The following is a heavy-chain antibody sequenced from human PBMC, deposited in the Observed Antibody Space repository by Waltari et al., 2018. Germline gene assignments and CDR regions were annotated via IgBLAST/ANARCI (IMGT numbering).Heavy chain of an antibody. CDR3: ARGARRTTVTTGWWYFDL. Sequence: EVQLVESGGGLVQPGGSLRLSCAASGFTYSMCWMHWVRQAPGKGLVWVSRSNSDGSSTSYADSVKGRFTISKDNAKNTVYLQMNSLRAEDTAIYYCARGARRTTVTTGWWYFDLWGRGTLVTVSS. D-gene: IGHD4-17*01. CDR2: SNSDGSST. J-gene: IGHJ2*01. CDR1: GFTYSMCW. V-gene: IGHV3-74*01.